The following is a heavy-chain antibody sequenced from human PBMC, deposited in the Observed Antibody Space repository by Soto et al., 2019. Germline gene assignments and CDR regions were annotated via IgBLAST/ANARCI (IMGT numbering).Heavy chain of an antibody. Sequence: ASVKVSCKASGYTFTSYGINWVRQAPGQGLEWMGWISAYNGNTNYAQKLQGRVTMTTDTSTSTAYMELRSLRSDDTAVYYCARGGDIVVVPAAPWSYYYGMDVWGQGTKVTVSS. V-gene: IGHV1-18*01. CDR3: ARGGDIVVVPAAPWSYYYGMDV. D-gene: IGHD2-2*01. J-gene: IGHJ6*02. CDR2: ISAYNGNT. CDR1: GYTFTSYG.